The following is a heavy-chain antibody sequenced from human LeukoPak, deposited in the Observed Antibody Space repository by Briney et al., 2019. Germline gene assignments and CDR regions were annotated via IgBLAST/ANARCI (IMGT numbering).Heavy chain of an antibody. J-gene: IGHJ4*02. Sequence: SETLSLSCAVYGGSFSGYYWSWIRQPPGKGLECIREINHSGSTNYNPSLKSRVTISVDSSKNQFSLRLSSVTAADTAVYYCARRPLYSYGPNDYWGQGTLVTVSS. CDR3: ARRPLYSYGPNDY. D-gene: IGHD5-18*01. CDR1: GGSFSGYY. V-gene: IGHV4-34*01. CDR2: INHSGST.